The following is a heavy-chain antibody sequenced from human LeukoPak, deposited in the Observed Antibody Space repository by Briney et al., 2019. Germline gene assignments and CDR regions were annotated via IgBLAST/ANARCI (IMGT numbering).Heavy chain of an antibody. Sequence: PSETLSLTRTVSGGSISSYYWSWIRQPAGKGLEWIGRIYTSGSTNYNPSLKSRVTMSVDTSKNQFSLKLSSVTAADTAVYYCARRSLYSSDDAFDIWGQGTMVTVSS. CDR2: IYTSGST. D-gene: IGHD6-25*01. CDR1: GGSISSYY. CDR3: ARRSLYSSDDAFDI. J-gene: IGHJ3*02. V-gene: IGHV4-4*07.